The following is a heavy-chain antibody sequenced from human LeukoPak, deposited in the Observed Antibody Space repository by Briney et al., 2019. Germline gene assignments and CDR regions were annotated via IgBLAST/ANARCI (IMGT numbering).Heavy chain of an antibody. J-gene: IGHJ5*02. CDR3: ARHYGP. CDR2: IYYSGST. Sequence: SETLSLTCAVYGGSFSGYYWSWIRQHPGKGLEWLGYIYYSGSTYYNPSLKSRVTISVDTSKNQFSLKLNSVTAADTAVYYRARHYGPWGQGTLVTVSS. D-gene: IGHD3-16*01. CDR1: GGSFSGYY. V-gene: IGHV4-34*01.